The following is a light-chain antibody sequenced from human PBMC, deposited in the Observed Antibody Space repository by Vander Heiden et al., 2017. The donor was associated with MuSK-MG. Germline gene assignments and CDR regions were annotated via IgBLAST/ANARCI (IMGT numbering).Light chain of an antibody. J-gene: IGKJ1*01. CDR1: QSVSSSY. V-gene: IGKV3-20*01. CDR3: QHVGPGWT. Sequence: QTPGILSLSPGERATLSCRASQSVSSSYLAWYQQKFGQAPRLLIYGASHRATGIPDRFSVSGSGTDFTLTISRLEPEDFAVYYGQHVGPGWTFGQGTKVEIK. CDR2: GAS.